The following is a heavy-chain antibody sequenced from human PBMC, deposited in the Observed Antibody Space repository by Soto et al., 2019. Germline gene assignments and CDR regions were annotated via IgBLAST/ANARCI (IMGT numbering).Heavy chain of an antibody. CDR1: GFTFSTYS. D-gene: IGHD6-6*01. J-gene: IGHJ5*02. V-gene: IGHV3-23*01. CDR3: ARVDIAARRENWFDP. Sequence: GGSLRLSCAASGFTFSTYSMNWVRQAPGKGLEWVSAIGNDGATYYSDSVRGRFTISRDISENTLFLQMNSLRADDTAVYYCARVDIAARRENWFDPWGQGTLVTVSS. CDR2: IGNDGAT.